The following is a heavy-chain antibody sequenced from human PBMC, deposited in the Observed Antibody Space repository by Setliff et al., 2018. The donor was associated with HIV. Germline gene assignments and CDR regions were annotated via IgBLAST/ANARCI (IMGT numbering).Heavy chain of an antibody. V-gene: IGHV3-21*01. J-gene: IGHJ4*02. Sequence: GGSLRLSCAASGFTFSAYGMNWVRQAPGKGLEWVSPISYDGSIDYHADSMKGRFTISRDNAKKLVYLQMNSLRAEDTAIYYCARDRASSGYYARFDHWGQGTLVTVSS. CDR2: ISYDGSID. D-gene: IGHD3-22*01. CDR3: ARDRASSGYYARFDH. CDR1: GFTFSAYG.